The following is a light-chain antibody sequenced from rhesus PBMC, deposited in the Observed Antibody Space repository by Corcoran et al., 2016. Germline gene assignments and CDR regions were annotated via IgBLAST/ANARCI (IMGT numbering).Light chain of an antibody. Sequence: DIQMTQSPSSLSASVGDTVTITCRASQSISSWLAWYQQKPGKAPKLLIYKAASLQSGVPSRFSGSGSGTNFTLTISSLQSEDFATYYGQQYSSSPLTFGGGTKVELK. J-gene: IGKJ4*01. V-gene: IGKV1-22*01. CDR3: QQYSSSPLT. CDR1: QSISSW. CDR2: KAA.